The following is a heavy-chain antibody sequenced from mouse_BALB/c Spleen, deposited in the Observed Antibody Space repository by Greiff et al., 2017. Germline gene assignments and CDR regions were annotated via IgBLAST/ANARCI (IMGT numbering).Heavy chain of an antibody. D-gene: IGHD2-1*01. V-gene: IGHV2-2*02. CDR1: GFSLTSYG. CDR2: IWSGGST. CDR3: ARRNGNCEGYFDV. Sequence: VQLQESGPGLVQPSQSLSITCTVSGFSLTSYGVHWVRQSPGKGLEWLGVIWSGGSTDYNAAFISRLSISKDNSKSQVFFKMNSLQANDTAIYYCARRNGNCEGYFDVWGAGTTVTVSS. J-gene: IGHJ1*01.